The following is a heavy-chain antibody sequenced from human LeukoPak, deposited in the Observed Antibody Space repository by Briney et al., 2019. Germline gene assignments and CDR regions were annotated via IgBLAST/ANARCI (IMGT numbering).Heavy chain of an antibody. CDR3: ARVPENHYDFWSGYYTDRGFDY. D-gene: IGHD3-3*01. Sequence: ASVKVSCKASGYTFTSYGISWVRQAPGQGLEWMGWISAYNGNTNYAQKLQGRDTMTTDTSTSTAYMELRSLRSDDTAVYYCARVPENHYDFWSGYYTDRGFDYWGQGTLVTVSS. CDR2: ISAYNGNT. J-gene: IGHJ4*02. CDR1: GYTFTSYG. V-gene: IGHV1-18*01.